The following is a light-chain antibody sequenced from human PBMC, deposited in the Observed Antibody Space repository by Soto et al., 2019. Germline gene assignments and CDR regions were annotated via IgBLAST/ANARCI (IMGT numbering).Light chain of an antibody. V-gene: IGKV1-5*01. J-gene: IGKJ5*01. Sequence: DIQMTQSPSTLSARVGDRVTMTCLASQNISIWLAWYQQRPGRAPRLLIYDSSSLESGVPSTFSGSGSGTEFSLTISNLRPDDFATYYCQHYHSFSITFGQGTRLEIK. CDR3: QHYHSFSIT. CDR2: DSS. CDR1: QNISIW.